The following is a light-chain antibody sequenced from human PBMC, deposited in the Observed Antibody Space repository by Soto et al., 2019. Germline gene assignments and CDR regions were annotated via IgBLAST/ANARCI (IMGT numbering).Light chain of an antibody. J-gene: IGKJ1*01. CDR3: QQYNSYSP. CDR1: QSISSW. CDR2: KAS. Sequence: DIQMTQSPSTLSASVGDRVTITCRASQSISSWLAWYQQKPGKAPKLLTYKASSLESGVPSRFSGSGSGTEFTLTISSLQPDDFATYYCQQYNSYSPFGQGTKVDIK. V-gene: IGKV1-5*03.